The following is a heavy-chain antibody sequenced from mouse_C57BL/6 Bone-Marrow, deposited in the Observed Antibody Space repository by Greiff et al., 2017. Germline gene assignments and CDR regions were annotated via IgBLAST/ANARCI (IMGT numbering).Heavy chain of an antibody. CDR1: GFSLTSYG. Sequence: LVEPSQSLSITCTVSGFSLTSYGVDWVRQSPGKGLEWLGVIWGVGSTNYNSALKSRLSISKDNSKSQVFLKMNSLQTDDTAMYYCATLIVTTRGGAMDYWGQGTSVTVSS. J-gene: IGHJ4*01. V-gene: IGHV2-6*01. CDR2: IWGVGST. CDR3: ATLIVTTRGGAMDY. D-gene: IGHD2-5*01.